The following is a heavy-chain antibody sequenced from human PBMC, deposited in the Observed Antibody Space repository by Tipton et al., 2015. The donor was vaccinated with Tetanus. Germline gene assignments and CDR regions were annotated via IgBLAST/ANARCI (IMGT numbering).Heavy chain of an antibody. Sequence: TLSLTCTVSGGSISSNYWSWIRQPAGKGLEWIGYIYYSGSTNYNPSLKSRVTISVDTSKNQFSLKLSSVTAADTAVYYCARVIYDMLTGYPIDYWGQGTLVTVSS. CDR3: ARVIYDMLTGYPIDY. D-gene: IGHD3-9*01. V-gene: IGHV4-59*01. CDR2: IYYSGST. CDR1: GGSISSNY. J-gene: IGHJ4*02.